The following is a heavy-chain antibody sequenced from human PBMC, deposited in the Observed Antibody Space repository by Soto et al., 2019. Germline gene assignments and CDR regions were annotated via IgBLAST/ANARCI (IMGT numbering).Heavy chain of an antibody. D-gene: IGHD3-22*01. CDR1: GFTFSNAW. J-gene: IGHJ6*02. CDR3: TTGIVVVIPSGMDV. Sequence: EVQLVESGGGLVKPGGSLRLSCAASGFTFSNAWMSWVRQAPGKGLEWVGRIKRKTDGGTTDYAAPVKGRFTISRDDSKNTLYLQMNSLNTEDTAVYYGTTGIVVVIPSGMDVWGHGTTVTVYS. CDR2: IKRKTDGGTT. V-gene: IGHV3-15*01.